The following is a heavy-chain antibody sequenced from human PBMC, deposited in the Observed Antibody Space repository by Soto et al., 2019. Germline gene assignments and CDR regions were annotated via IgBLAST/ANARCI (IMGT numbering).Heavy chain of an antibody. CDR1: GFTFSDYY. V-gene: IGHV3-11*01. Sequence: PGGSVRLSCAASGFTFSDYYMSWIRQAPGKGLEWVSYISSSGSTIYYADSVKGRFTISRDNAKNSLYLQMNSLRAEDTAVYYCAREYYDFWSGYYIWAFDIWGQGTMVTVSS. CDR2: ISSSGSTI. J-gene: IGHJ3*02. CDR3: AREYYDFWSGYYIWAFDI. D-gene: IGHD3-3*01.